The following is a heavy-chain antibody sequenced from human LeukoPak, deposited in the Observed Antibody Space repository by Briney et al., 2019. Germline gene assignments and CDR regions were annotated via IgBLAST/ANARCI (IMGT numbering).Heavy chain of an antibody. Sequence: GGSLRLSCAASGFTFSSYEMNWVRQAPGKGLEWVSYISSSGSTIYYADSVKGRFTISRDNAKNTLYLQMNSLRAEDTAVYYCVRVARGYYYMDVWGKGTTVTISS. CDR2: ISSSGSTI. D-gene: IGHD3-10*01. CDR3: VRVARGYYYMDV. J-gene: IGHJ6*03. V-gene: IGHV3-48*03. CDR1: GFTFSSYE.